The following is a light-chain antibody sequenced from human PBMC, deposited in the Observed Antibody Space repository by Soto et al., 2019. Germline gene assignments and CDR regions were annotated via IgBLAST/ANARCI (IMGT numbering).Light chain of an antibody. Sequence: QPVLSQPPSASGTPGQRVTISCSGSSSNVGSNTVSWYQRLPGTAPNLLIYSDNQRPSGVPDRFSGSKSGTSASLAISGLQSEDEADYYCAAWDDSLNVVVFGGGTKLTVL. J-gene: IGLJ2*01. CDR3: AAWDDSLNVVV. CDR1: SSNVGSNT. CDR2: SDN. V-gene: IGLV1-44*01.